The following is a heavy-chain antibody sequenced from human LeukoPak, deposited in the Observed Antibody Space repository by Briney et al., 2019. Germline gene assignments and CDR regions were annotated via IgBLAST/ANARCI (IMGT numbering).Heavy chain of an antibody. D-gene: IGHD3-22*01. CDR3: ARDTSPYYYDSSGYYDLGY. V-gene: IGHV1-2*02. Sequence: ASVKVSCKASGYTFTGYYMHWVRQAPGQGLEWMGWINPNSGGTNYAQKFQGRVTMTRDTSISTAYMELSRLRSDNTAVYYCARDTSPYYYDSSGYYDLGYWGQGTLVTVSS. J-gene: IGHJ4*02. CDR2: INPNSGGT. CDR1: GYTFTGYY.